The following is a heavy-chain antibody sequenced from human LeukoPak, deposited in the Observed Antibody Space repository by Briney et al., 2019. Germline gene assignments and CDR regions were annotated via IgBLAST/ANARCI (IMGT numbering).Heavy chain of an antibody. CDR1: GYTFTGYY. J-gene: IGHJ4*02. CDR2: INPNSGGT. D-gene: IGHD3-9*01. Sequence: ASVTVSCKASGYTFTGYYMHWVRQAPGQGLEWMGWINPNSGGTNYAQKFQGRVTMTRDTSISTAYMELSRLRSDDTAVYYCARDLLQYFDWLTMAGYWGQGTLVSVSS. V-gene: IGHV1-2*02. CDR3: ARDLLQYFDWLTMAGY.